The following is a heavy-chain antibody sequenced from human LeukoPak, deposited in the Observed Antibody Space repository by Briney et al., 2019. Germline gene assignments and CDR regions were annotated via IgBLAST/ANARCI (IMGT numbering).Heavy chain of an antibody. Sequence: ASVKVSFKSSGYTFTSNNFHWLRQPPAQGLERMGIASLRGGGTGYAQNFQGRVTMTRDTSTSTVYMELSSLRSEDTGVYFCARGGPQWLVVRKRFYFDSWGQGTLVTVSS. CDR1: GYTFTSNN. J-gene: IGHJ4*02. CDR3: ARGGPQWLVVRKRFYFDS. D-gene: IGHD6-19*01. CDR2: ASLRGGGT. V-gene: IGHV1-46*01.